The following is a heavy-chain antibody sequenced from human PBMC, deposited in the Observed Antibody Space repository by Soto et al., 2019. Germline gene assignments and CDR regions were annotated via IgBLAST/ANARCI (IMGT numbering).Heavy chain of an antibody. CDR3: ERLPSRNLVDC. V-gene: IGHV4-39*01. Sequence: SETLSLTCTVSGSSINSSGYYWGWIRQPPGKGLEWIGSMFYGVSTYYNPSLKSRVTVSVDTSKNQFSLNLRSVTAADTAVYYCERLPSRNLVDCWGQGTLVTVS. D-gene: IGHD2-15*01. J-gene: IGHJ4*02. CDR2: MFYGVST. CDR1: GSSINSSGYY.